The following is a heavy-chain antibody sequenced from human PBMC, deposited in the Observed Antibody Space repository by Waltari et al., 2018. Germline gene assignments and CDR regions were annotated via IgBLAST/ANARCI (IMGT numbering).Heavy chain of an antibody. CDR2: IIPIFGTA. CDR1: GGTFSSFA. D-gene: IGHD6-13*01. Sequence: QVQLVQSGAEVKKPGSSVKVCCKASGGTFSSFASRWVRRAPGQGLEWMGGIIPIFGTANYAQKFQGRVTIPADESTSTAYMELSSLRSEDTAVYYCARLQQLRFDPWGQGTLVTVSS. V-gene: IGHV1-69*01. J-gene: IGHJ5*02. CDR3: ARLQQLRFDP.